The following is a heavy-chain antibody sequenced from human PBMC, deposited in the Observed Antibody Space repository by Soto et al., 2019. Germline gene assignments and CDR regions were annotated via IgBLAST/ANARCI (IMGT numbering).Heavy chain of an antibody. CDR3: ASGIDFYYAMDV. J-gene: IGHJ6*01. CDR2: IYHSGST. Sequence: PSETLSLTCAVSGYSISGGYYWGWIRQPPGKGLEWIGSIYHSGSTYYNASLKSRVTISVDTSKNQFSLKLTSVTDADTAVYYCASGIDFYYAMDVWGQGTTVTVSS. V-gene: IGHV4-38-2*01. CDR1: GYSISGGYY.